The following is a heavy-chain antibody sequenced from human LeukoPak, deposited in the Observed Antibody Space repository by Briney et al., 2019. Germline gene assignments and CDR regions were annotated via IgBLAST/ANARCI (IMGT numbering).Heavy chain of an antibody. J-gene: IGHJ3*02. V-gene: IGHV3-48*01. Sequence: EGSLRLSCAASGFTFSSYSMNWVRQAPGKGLEWVSYISSSSSTIYYADSVKGRFTISRDNAKNSLYLQMNSLRAEDTAVYYCARVSVVPAVLDAFDIWGQGTMVTVSS. CDR1: GFTFSSYS. CDR2: ISSSSSTI. D-gene: IGHD2-2*01. CDR3: ARVSVVPAVLDAFDI.